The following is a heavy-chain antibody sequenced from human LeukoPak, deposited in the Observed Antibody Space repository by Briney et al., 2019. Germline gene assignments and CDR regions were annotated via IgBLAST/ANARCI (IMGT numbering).Heavy chain of an antibody. J-gene: IGHJ4*02. CDR2: IYHSGST. CDR3: ARGNFDWLLYYFDY. D-gene: IGHD3-9*01. V-gene: IGHV4-30-2*03. Sequence: SETLSLTCAVSGGSISSGGYSWSWIRQPPGKGLEWIGSIYHSGSTYYNPSLKSRVTISVDTSKNQFSLKLSSVTAADTAVYYCARGNFDWLLYYFDYWGQGTLVTVSS. CDR1: GGSISSGGYS.